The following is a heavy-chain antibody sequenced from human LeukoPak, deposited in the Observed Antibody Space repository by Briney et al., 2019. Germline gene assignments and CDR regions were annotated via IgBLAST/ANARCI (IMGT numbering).Heavy chain of an antibody. J-gene: IGHJ6*03. D-gene: IGHD3-10*01. V-gene: IGHV3-21*01. CDR1: GFTFSSYA. CDR3: ARDHSYGSEPLYMDV. CDR2: IIGSSSYI. Sequence: PGGSLRLSCAASGFTFSSYAMHWVRQAPGKGLEWVSSIIGSSSYIYYADSVKGRFTISRDNAKNSLYLQMNSLRAEDTAIYYCARDHSYGSEPLYMDVWGKGTTVTVSS.